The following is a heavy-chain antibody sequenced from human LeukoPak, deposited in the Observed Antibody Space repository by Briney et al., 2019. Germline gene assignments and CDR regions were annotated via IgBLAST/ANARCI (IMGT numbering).Heavy chain of an antibody. CDR3: AKDLGHIPPSDY. Sequence: PGGSLRLSCAASGFTFSSYGMHWVRQAPGKGLEWVAFIRYDGSNKYYADSVKGRFTISRDNSKNTLYLQMNSLRAEDTAVYYCAKDLGHIPPSDYWGQGTLVTVSS. CDR2: IRYDGSNK. V-gene: IGHV3-30*02. D-gene: IGHD2-21*01. J-gene: IGHJ4*02. CDR1: GFTFSSYG.